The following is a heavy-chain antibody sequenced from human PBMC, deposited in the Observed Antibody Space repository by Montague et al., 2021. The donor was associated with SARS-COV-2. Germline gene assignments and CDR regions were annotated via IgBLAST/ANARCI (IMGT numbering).Heavy chain of an antibody. CDR1: GFTFSSYA. J-gene: IGHJ4*02. V-gene: IGHV3-30-3*01. CDR3: VSQLLFSFDY. Sequence: SLRLSCAASGFTFSSYAMHWVRQAPVKRLEWVAVISYDGSNKYYADSVKGRFTISRDNSKNTLYLQMNSLRAEDTAVYYCVSQLLFSFDYWGQGTLVTVSS. CDR2: ISYDGSNK. D-gene: IGHD2-2*01.